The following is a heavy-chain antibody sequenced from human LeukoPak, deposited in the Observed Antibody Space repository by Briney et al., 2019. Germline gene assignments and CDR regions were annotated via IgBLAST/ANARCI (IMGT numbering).Heavy chain of an antibody. Sequence: GGSLRLSCAASGFTFSSYAMNWVRQAPGKGLEWVSAISGSGGSTNYADSVKGRFTISRDNSKDTLYLQMNSLRAEDTAVYYCAKSRSGWYLFDYWGQGTLVTVSS. D-gene: IGHD6-19*01. V-gene: IGHV3-23*01. CDR3: AKSRSGWYLFDY. CDR1: GFTFSSYA. J-gene: IGHJ4*02. CDR2: ISGSGGST.